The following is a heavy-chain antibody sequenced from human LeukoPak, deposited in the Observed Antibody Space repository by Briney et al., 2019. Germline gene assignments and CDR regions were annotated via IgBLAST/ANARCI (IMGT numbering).Heavy chain of an antibody. CDR3: ARAHGGHYYDSSGYYTGFDY. V-gene: IGHV3-21*01. J-gene: IGHJ4*02. CDR1: GFTLSSYS. CDR2: ISSSSSYI. D-gene: IGHD3-22*01. Sequence: GGSLRLFCAASGFTLSSYSMNWVRQAPGKGLEWVSSISSSSSYIYYADSVKGRFTISRDNAKNSLYLQMNSLRAEDTAVYYCARAHGGHYYDSSGYYTGFDYWGQGTLVTVSS.